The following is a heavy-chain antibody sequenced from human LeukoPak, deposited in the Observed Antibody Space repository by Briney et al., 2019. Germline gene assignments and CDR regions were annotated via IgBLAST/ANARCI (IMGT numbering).Heavy chain of an antibody. CDR2: IYYSGST. V-gene: IGHV4-59*12. CDR3: ARAVEQQLVGPVLDY. J-gene: IGHJ4*02. D-gene: IGHD6-13*01. CDR1: GGSISSYY. Sequence: SETLSLTCTVSGGSISSYYWSWIRQPPGKGLEWIGYIYYSGSTNYNPSLKSRVTISVDTSKNQFSLKLSSVTAADTAVYYCARAVEQQLVGPVLDYWGQGTLVTVSS.